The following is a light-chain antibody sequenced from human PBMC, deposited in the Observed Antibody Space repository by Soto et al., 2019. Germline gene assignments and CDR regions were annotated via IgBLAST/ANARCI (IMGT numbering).Light chain of an antibody. V-gene: IGKV3-11*01. CDR3: QQRSNWPPG. J-gene: IGKJ3*01. Sequence: EIVFTQSPATLSLSPGERATLSCRASQSVSSYLAWYQQKPGQAPRLLIYDASNRATGIPARFSGSGSETNFTLTISSLEPEDFAVYYCQQRSNWPPGFGPGTKVDIK. CDR2: DAS. CDR1: QSVSSY.